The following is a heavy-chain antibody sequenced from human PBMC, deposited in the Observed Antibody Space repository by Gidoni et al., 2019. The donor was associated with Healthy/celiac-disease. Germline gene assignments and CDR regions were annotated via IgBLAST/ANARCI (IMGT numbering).Heavy chain of an antibody. J-gene: IGHJ4*02. CDR2: IRGSGGST. CDR3: AKGTYYDILTGYHPDY. Sequence: EVQLLESGGGLVPPGGSLRLSCAASGFNFSSCDMGWVRQAPGKGLEWVAAIRGSGGSTYYADSVKGRFTISRDNSKNTLYLQMNSLRAEDTAVYYCAKGTYYDILTGYHPDYWGQGTLVTVSS. CDR1: GFNFSSCD. D-gene: IGHD3-9*01. V-gene: IGHV3-23*01.